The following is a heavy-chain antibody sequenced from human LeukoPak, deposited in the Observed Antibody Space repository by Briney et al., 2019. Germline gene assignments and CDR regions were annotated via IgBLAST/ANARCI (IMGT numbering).Heavy chain of an antibody. V-gene: IGHV1-3*01. J-gene: IGHJ6*02. CDR1: GYAFTSYA. Sequence: ASVKVSCKASGYAFTSYAMHWVRQAPGQRLEWMGWINAGNGNTKYSQKFQGRVTITRDTSASTAYMELSSLRSEDTAVYYCASRTAAYYYYGMDVWGQGTTVTVSS. CDR3: ASRTAAYYYYGMDV. D-gene: IGHD2-21*02. CDR2: INAGNGNT.